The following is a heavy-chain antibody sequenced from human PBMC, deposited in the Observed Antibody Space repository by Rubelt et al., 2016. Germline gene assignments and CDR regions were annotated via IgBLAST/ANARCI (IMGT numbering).Heavy chain of an antibody. Sequence: QLQLQESGPGLVKPSETLSLTCTVSGGSISRSRYYWGWIRQSPGKGLEWIGSIYYSGGTYYNPSLRVGGLIYVATSKNQFALKLSSVTAADTAVYYCARDEGYDNMRDLWGQGTLVTVSS. J-gene: IGHJ4*02. CDR2: IYYSGGT. CDR3: ARDEGYDNMRDL. D-gene: IGHD2-15*01. V-gene: IGHV4-39*07. CDR1: GGSISRSRYY.